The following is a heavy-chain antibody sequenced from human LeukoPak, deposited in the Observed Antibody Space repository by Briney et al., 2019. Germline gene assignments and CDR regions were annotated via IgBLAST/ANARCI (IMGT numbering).Heavy chain of an antibody. V-gene: IGHV3-21*01. CDR3: ARSGYYFESAFDI. CDR1: GFTFSSYR. J-gene: IGHJ3*02. CDR2: ISSSSSYI. D-gene: IGHD3-22*01. Sequence: GGSLRLSCAASGFTFSSYRMNWVRQAPGKGLEWVSSISSSSSYIYYADSVKGRFTISRDNAKNSLYLQMNSLRAEDTAVYYCARSGYYFESAFDIWGQGTMVTVSS.